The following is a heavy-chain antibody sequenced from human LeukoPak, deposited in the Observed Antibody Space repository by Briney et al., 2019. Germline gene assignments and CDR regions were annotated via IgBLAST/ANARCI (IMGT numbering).Heavy chain of an antibody. CDR2: INAGNGNT. J-gene: IGHJ4*02. CDR3: ARDGRIAEYYFDY. D-gene: IGHD6-13*01. V-gene: IGHV1-3*03. CDR1: GYTFISYA. Sequence: ASVKVSCKASGYTFISYAMHWVRQAPGQRLEWMGWINAGNGNTKYSQEFQGRVTITRDTSASTAYMELSGLRSEDMAVYYCARDGRIAEYYFDYWGQGTLVTVSS.